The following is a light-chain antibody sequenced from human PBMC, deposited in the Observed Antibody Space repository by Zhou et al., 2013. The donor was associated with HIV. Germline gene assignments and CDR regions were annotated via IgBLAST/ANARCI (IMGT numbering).Light chain of an antibody. Sequence: DVVMTQSPLSLPVTLGQPASISCRSSQSLVYSDGNTYLNWFQQRPGQSPRRLIYKVSNRDSGVPDRFSGSGSGTDFTLKISRVEAEDVGVYSCMQGTWWPLTFGGGTKVDIK. V-gene: IGKV2-30*01. CDR1: QSLVYSDGNTY. CDR3: MQGTWWPLT. CDR2: KVS. J-gene: IGKJ4*01.